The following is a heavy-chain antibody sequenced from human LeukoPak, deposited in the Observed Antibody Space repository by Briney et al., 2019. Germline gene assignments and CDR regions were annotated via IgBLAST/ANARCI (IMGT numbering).Heavy chain of an antibody. J-gene: IGHJ4*02. Sequence: SETLSLTCTVSGGSISSYYWSWIRQPPGKGLEWIGYIYYSGSTNYNPSLKSRVTISVDTSKNQISLKLSSVTAADTAVYYCARDSIGGSYDYWGQGTLVTVSS. CDR3: ARDSIGGSYDY. CDR1: GGSISSYY. CDR2: IYYSGST. D-gene: IGHD1-26*01. V-gene: IGHV4-59*01.